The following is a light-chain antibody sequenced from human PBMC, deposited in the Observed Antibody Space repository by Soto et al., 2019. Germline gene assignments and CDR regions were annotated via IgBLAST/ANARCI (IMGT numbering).Light chain of an antibody. V-gene: IGKV1-5*03. J-gene: IGKJ5*01. CDR2: KAS. Sequence: DIQMTQSPSTLSASVGDRVTITCRASQSISSWLAWYQQKPGKAPKLLIYKASSLESGVPSRFSGSGSGTEFTLTISSLRPDDFAIYYCQQADTFPITFGQGTRLEIK. CDR1: QSISSW. CDR3: QQADTFPIT.